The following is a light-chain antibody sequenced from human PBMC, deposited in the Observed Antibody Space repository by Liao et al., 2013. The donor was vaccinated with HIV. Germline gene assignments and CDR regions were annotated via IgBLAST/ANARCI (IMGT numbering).Light chain of an antibody. CDR3: QVWDTSSAHQV. CDR2: YET. Sequence: YVLTQPPSVSVAPGQTAVLPCEGNNLGSRGVHWYQQRPGQAPVLVIYYETSRPSGIPERFSASNSGNTATLTISRVEAGDEADYYCQVWDTSSAHQVFGGGTKLTVL. V-gene: IGLV3-21*04. CDR1: NLGSRG. J-gene: IGLJ3*02.